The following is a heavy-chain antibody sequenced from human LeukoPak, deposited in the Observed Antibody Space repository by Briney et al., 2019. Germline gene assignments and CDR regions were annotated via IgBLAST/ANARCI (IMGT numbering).Heavy chain of an antibody. Sequence: GGSLRLSCAASGFTFSSYAMHWVRQAPGKGLEWVAVISYDGSNKYYADSVKDRFSISRDNSKNTLYLQMNSLRADDTAVYFCARVPAERQIWLPFDYWGQGTLVTVSS. D-gene: IGHD5-24*01. CDR2: ISYDGSNK. V-gene: IGHV3-30*04. CDR3: ARVPAERQIWLPFDY. CDR1: GFTFSSYA. J-gene: IGHJ4*02.